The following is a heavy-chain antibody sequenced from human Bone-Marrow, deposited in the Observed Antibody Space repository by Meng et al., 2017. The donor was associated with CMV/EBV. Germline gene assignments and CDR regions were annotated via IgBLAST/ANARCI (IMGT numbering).Heavy chain of an antibody. CDR3: ARAPEYQLPKGYYYYGMDV. D-gene: IGHD2-2*01. V-gene: IGHV3-11*04. J-gene: IGHJ6*02. CDR1: GFTFSDYY. Sequence: GESLKISCAASGFTFSDYYMSWIRQAPGKGLEWVSYISSSGSTIYYADSVKGRFTISRDNAKNSLYLQMNSLRAEDTAVYYCARAPEYQLPKGYYYYGMDVWGQGTTVTVSS. CDR2: ISSSGSTI.